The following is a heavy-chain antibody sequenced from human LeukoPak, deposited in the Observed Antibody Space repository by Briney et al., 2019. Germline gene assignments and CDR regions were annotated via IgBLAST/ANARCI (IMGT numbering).Heavy chain of an antibody. D-gene: IGHD6-19*01. V-gene: IGHV3-7*01. Sequence: GGSLRLSCAASGFSFSSYWMSWVRQAPGKGLEWVANIKQDGSEKYYLDSVKGRFTISRDNAKNSLYLQTNSLRADDTAVYYCARGFRGWHAEGFDYWGQGTVVTVSS. J-gene: IGHJ4*02. CDR1: GFSFSSYW. CDR2: IKQDGSEK. CDR3: ARGFRGWHAEGFDY.